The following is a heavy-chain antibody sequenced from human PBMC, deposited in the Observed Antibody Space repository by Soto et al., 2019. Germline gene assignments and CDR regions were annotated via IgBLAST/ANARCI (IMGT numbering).Heavy chain of an antibody. CDR2: LYGGGST. D-gene: IGHD3-22*01. CDR1: GGFVRTYH. CDR3: ARLRGHYYDSVAYDHQWIDL. Sequence: SETLSLAGSVSGGFVRTYHWGWLRHPAGKGLAWIGRLYGGGSTKFHPSLKSRVTMSVDTSKNVFSLKLTSVTAADTATYYCARLRGHYYDSVAYDHQWIDLWGQGTLVT. J-gene: IGHJ5*02. V-gene: IGHV4-4*07.